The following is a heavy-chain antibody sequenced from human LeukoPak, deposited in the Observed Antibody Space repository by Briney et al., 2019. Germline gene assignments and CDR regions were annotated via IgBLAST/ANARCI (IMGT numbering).Heavy chain of an antibody. D-gene: IGHD2-15*01. CDR1: GGTFSSYA. CDR2: IIPIFGTA. V-gene: IGHV1-69*06. J-gene: IGHJ3*02. Sequence: GASVKVSCKASGGTFSSYAISWVRQAPGQGLEWMGGIIPIFGTANYAQKFQGRVTITADKSTSTAYMELSSLRSEDTAVYYCATTFGSVVAAIDAFDIWGQGTMVTVSS. CDR3: ATTFGSVVAAIDAFDI.